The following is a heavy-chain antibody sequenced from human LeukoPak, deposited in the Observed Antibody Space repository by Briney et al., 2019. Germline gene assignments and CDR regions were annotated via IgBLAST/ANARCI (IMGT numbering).Heavy chain of an antibody. CDR3: ARDGYSSWSGY. V-gene: IGHV1-18*04. CDR1: GYTFTISG. Sequence: ASATVSRKASGYTFTISGISWVRHAPGQGLERMGWISAYNGNSNYAQKFQGRVTMTTDTSTSTAYMGLRSLRSDDTAVYYCARDGYSSWSGYWGQGTLVTVSS. D-gene: IGHD6-19*01. CDR2: ISAYNGNS. J-gene: IGHJ4*02.